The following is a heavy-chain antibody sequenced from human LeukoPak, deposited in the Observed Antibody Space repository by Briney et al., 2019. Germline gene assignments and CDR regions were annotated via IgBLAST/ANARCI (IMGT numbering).Heavy chain of an antibody. V-gene: IGHV4-39*01. D-gene: IGHD3-10*01. J-gene: IGHJ4*02. CDR1: GDSVSSTNYY. CDR3: ARTRYYYNSRSYGAPYYFDY. Sequence: SETLSLTCTVSGDSVSSTNYYWDWIRQPPGKGLEWIGSIYYSGSTYYNPSLKSRVTISVDTSKNQFSLKLSSVTAADTAVYYCARTRYYYNSRSYGAPYYFDYWGQGTLVTVSS. CDR2: IYYSGST.